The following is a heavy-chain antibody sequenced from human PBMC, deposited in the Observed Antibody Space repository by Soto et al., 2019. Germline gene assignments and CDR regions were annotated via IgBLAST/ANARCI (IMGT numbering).Heavy chain of an antibody. D-gene: IGHD3-9*01. Sequence: EVQLVESGGGLVQPGGSLRLSCAASGFTFSDYWMQWVRQAPGKGLVWVSHINRDGSGANYADSVKGRFTMSRDNEKNQVYLQMNSLRAADTARYYCARDGLDYRGMAVLGQGTTVIVSS. CDR1: GFTFSDYW. CDR2: INRDGSGA. J-gene: IGHJ6*02. V-gene: IGHV3-74*01. CDR3: ARDGLDYRGMAV.